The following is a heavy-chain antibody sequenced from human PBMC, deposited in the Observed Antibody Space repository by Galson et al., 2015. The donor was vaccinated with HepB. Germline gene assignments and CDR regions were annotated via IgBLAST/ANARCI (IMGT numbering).Heavy chain of an antibody. CDR1: GNTFTSYA. CDR2: INAGNGIT. Sequence: SVKVSCKASGNTFTSYAMHWVRQAPGQRLEWMGWINAGNGITKYSQKFQGRVTITRDTSASTAYMELSSLRSEDTAVYYCARDSAFDTWGQGTMVTVSS. CDR3: ARDSAFDT. V-gene: IGHV1-3*01. J-gene: IGHJ3*02.